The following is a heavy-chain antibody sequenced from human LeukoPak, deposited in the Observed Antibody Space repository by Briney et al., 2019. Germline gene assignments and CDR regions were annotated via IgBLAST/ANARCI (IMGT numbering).Heavy chain of an antibody. CDR3: ARDRPRLGYDSSVYYFDY. CDR1: GGTFSCYA. CDR2: IIPIFGIA. D-gene: IGHD3-22*01. J-gene: IGHJ4*02. Sequence: GASVKVSCKASGGTFSCYAISWVRQAPGQGLEWMGRIIPIFGIANYAQKFQGRVTITADKSTSTAYMELSSLRSEDTAVYYCARDRPRLGYDSSVYYFDYWGQGTLVTVSS. V-gene: IGHV1-69*04.